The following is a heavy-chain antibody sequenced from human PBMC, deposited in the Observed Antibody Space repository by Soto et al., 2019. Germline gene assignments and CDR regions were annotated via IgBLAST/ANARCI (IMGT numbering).Heavy chain of an antibody. Sequence: SCAASGFTFSSYAMSWVRQAPGKGLEWVSAISGSGGSTYYADSAKGRFTISRDNSKNTLYLQMNSLRAEDTAVYYCAKDRSTYYLVPPFDPWGQGTLVTVSS. CDR3: AKDRSTYYLVPPFDP. CDR1: GFTFSSYA. CDR2: ISGSGGST. D-gene: IGHD3-10*01. V-gene: IGHV3-23*01. J-gene: IGHJ5*02.